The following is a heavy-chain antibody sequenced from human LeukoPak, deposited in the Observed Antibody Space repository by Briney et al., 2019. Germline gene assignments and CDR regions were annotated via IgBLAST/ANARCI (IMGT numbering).Heavy chain of an antibody. CDR2: IYYSGST. J-gene: IGHJ6*02. V-gene: IGHV4-39*07. Sequence: SETLSLTCTVSGGSISSSSYYWGWIRQPPGKGLEWIGSIYYSGSTNYNPSLKSRVTISVDTSENQFSLKLSSVTAADTAVYYCARDSYSNYVFYYYGMDVWGQGTTVTVSS. CDR3: ARDSYSNYVFYYYGMDV. D-gene: IGHD4-11*01. CDR1: GGSISSSSYY.